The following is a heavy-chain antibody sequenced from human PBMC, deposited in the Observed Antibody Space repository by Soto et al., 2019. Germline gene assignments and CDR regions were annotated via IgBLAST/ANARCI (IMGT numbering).Heavy chain of an antibody. J-gene: IGHJ3*02. V-gene: IGHV3-21*01. CDR3: ARAFNLLPVPDAFDI. CDR2: ISSSSSYI. Sequence: GGSLRLSCAASGFTFSSYSMNWVRQAPGEGLEWVSSISSSSSYIYYADSVKGRFTISRDNAKNSLYLQMNSLRAEDTAVYYCARAFNLLPVPDAFDIWGQGTMVTVSS. CDR1: GFTFSSYS.